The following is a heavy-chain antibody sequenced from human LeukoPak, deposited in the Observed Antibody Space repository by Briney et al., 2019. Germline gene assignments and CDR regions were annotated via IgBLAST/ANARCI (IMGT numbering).Heavy chain of an antibody. D-gene: IGHD4-17*01. J-gene: IGHJ4*02. Sequence: GGSLRLSCAYSGFTFSSYAMTWVRQAPGKGLEWVSGISGSGGITYYADSVKGRFTISRDNSKSTLYLQMNSLRAEDTALYYCAKGGPPYGDYVYFDYWGQGTLVTVSS. CDR3: AKGGPPYGDYVYFDY. CDR1: GFTFSSYA. CDR2: ISGSGGIT. V-gene: IGHV3-23*01.